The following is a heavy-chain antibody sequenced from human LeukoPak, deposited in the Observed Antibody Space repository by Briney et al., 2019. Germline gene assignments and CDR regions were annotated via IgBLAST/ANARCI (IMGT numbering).Heavy chain of an antibody. CDR1: GYTFTSYG. Sequence: ASVKVSCKASGYTFTSYGISWVRQAPGQGLEWMGWISAYNGNTNYAQKLQGRVTMTTDTSTSTAYMELRSLRSDDTAVYYCARGRFIAAAGTRDFDYWGQGTLVTVPS. D-gene: IGHD6-13*01. CDR3: ARGRFIAAAGTRDFDY. J-gene: IGHJ4*02. V-gene: IGHV1-18*01. CDR2: ISAYNGNT.